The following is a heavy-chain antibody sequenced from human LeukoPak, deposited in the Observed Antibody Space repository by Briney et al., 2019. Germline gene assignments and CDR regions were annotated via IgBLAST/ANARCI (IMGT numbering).Heavy chain of an antibody. CDR2: IYYSGST. CDR3: ARDLRSSSWPYYYYYYMDV. V-gene: IGHV4-59*12. Sequence: PSETLSLTCTVSGGSISSYYWSWIRQPPGKGLEWIGYIYYSGSTYYNPSLKSRVTISVDTSKNQFSLKLSSVTAADTAVYYCARDLRSSSWPYYYYYYMDVWGKGTTVTVSS. CDR1: GGSISSYY. J-gene: IGHJ6*03. D-gene: IGHD6-13*01.